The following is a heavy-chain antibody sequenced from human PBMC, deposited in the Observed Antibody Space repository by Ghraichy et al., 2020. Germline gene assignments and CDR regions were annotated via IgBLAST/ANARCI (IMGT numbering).Heavy chain of an antibody. CDR2: IYSGGST. V-gene: IGHV3-53*01. CDR1: GFTVSSNY. J-gene: IGHJ4*02. CDR3: ARGVRGATLKFDY. Sequence: GGSLRLSCAASGFTVSSNYMSWVRQAPGKGLEWVSVIYSGGSTYYADSVKGRFTISRDNSKNTLYLQMNSLRAEDTAVYYCARGVRGATLKFDYWGQGTLVTVSS. D-gene: IGHD1-26*01.